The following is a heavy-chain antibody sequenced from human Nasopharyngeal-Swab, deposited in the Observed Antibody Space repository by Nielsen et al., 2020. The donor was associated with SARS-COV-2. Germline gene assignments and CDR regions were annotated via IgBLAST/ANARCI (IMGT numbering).Heavy chain of an antibody. D-gene: IGHD6-19*01. CDR2: IIPIFGTA. Sequence: WARQAPGQGFGWMGVIIPIFGTANYAQKFQGRVTITADESTSTAYMELSSLRSEDTAVYYCASTPYSSGWYGPRSANYGMDVWGQGTTVTVSS. V-gene: IGHV1-69*01. J-gene: IGHJ6*02. CDR3: ASTPYSSGWYGPRSANYGMDV.